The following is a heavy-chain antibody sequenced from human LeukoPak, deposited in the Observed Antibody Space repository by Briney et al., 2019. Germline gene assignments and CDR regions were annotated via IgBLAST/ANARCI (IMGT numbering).Heavy chain of an antibody. J-gene: IGHJ4*02. CDR3: TTGADYYDSSGYYTYSLLAFDY. Sequence: GGSLRLSCAASGFTFSNAWMSWVRQAPGKRLEWVGRIKSKTDGGTTDYAAPVKGRFTISRDDSKNTLYLQMNSLKTEDTAVYYCTTGADYYDSSGYYTYSLLAFDYWGQGTLVTVSS. V-gene: IGHV3-15*01. D-gene: IGHD3-22*01. CDR2: IKSKTDGGTT. CDR1: GFTFSNAW.